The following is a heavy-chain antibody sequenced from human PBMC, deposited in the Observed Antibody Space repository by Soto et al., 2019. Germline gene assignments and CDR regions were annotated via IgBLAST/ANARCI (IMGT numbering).Heavy chain of an antibody. CDR2: INGGNGNT. D-gene: IGHD1-20*01. J-gene: IGHJ6*02. Sequence: GASVKVSCKASGYTFTSYAMHWVRQAPGQRLEWMGWINGGNGNTKYSQKFQGRVTITRDTSASTAYMELSSLRSEDTAVYYCASRKPNNPYYYGMDVWGQGTTVTVS. CDR1: GYTFTSYA. CDR3: ASRKPNNPYYYGMDV. V-gene: IGHV1-3*01.